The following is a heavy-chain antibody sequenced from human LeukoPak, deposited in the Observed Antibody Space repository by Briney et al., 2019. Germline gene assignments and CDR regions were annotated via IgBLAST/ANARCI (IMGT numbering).Heavy chain of an antibody. CDR2: INPNSGGT. J-gene: IGHJ4*02. CDR3: ACRSGSYYTGDY. CDR1: GHTFTGYY. Sequence: GASVKVSCKASGHTFTGYYMHWMRQAPGQGLEWMGWINPNSGGTNYAQKFQGRVTMTRDTSISTAYMELSRLRSDDTAVYYCACRSGSYYTGDYWGQGTLVTVSS. D-gene: IGHD1-26*01. V-gene: IGHV1-2*02.